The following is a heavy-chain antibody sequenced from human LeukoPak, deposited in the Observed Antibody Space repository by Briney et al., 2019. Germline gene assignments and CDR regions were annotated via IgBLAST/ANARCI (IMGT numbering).Heavy chain of an antibody. CDR3: ASGYCGGACQLGGVDM. CDR2: IYYTGST. D-gene: IGHD2-21*02. V-gene: IGHV4-39*01. Sequence: SETLSLTCTVSGGSISSSSYYWGWIRQPPGKGLEWIGSIYYTGSTYYNPSLRSRVTISVDTSKNQFSLKLSSVTAADTAVYYCASGYCGGACQLGGVDMWGQGTMVTVSS. CDR1: GGSISSSSYY. J-gene: IGHJ3*02.